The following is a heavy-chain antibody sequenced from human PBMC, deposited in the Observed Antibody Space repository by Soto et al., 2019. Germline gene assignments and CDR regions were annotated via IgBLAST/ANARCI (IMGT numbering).Heavy chain of an antibody. J-gene: IGHJ6*03. CDR3: ATDSSGWSSGGDYYYYYMDV. D-gene: IGHD6-19*01. V-gene: IGHV4-31*03. CDR1: GGSISSGGYY. Sequence: SETLSLTCTVSGGSISSGGYYWSWIRQHPGKGLEWIGYIYYSGSTYYNPSLKSRVTISVDTSKNQFSLKLSSVTAADTAVYYCATDSSGWSSGGDYYYYYMDVWGKGTTVTVSS. CDR2: IYYSGST.